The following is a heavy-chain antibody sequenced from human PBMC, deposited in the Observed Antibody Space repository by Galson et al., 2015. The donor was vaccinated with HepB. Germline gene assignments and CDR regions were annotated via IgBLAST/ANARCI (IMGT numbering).Heavy chain of an antibody. CDR2: ISYDGSNK. J-gene: IGHJ4*02. CDR1: GFTFSRYA. CDR3: ARPEGGVRGVITTPDFDY. V-gene: IGHV3-30-3*01. Sequence: SLRLSCAASGFTFSRYAMHWVRQAPGKGLEWVAVISYDGSNKYYADSVKGRFTISRDNSKHTLYLQMNSLRAEDTAVYYCARPEGGVRGVITTPDFDYWGQGTLVTVSS. D-gene: IGHD3-10*01.